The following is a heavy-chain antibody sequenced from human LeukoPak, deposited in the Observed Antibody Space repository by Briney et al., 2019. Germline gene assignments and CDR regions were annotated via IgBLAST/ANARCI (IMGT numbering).Heavy chain of an antibody. V-gene: IGHV3-23*01. CDR3: AKPKLD. CDR2: ISNNGGYT. Sequence: GGSLRLSCAASGFTFSSSAMSWVRQAPGKGLEWVSTISNNGGYTYYADSVKGRFTISRDNSKNTLYLQMNSLRAEDTAGYYCAKPKLDWGQGTLVTVSS. J-gene: IGHJ4*02. CDR1: GFTFSSSA.